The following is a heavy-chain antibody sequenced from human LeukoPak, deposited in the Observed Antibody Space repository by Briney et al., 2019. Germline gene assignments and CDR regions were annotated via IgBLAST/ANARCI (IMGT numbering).Heavy chain of an antibody. CDR1: GYTFTSYG. V-gene: IGHV1-18*01. CDR2: ISAYNGNT. CDR3: ARSLGDSSGYYPTGYYYYYMDV. J-gene: IGHJ6*03. Sequence: ASVKVSCKASGYTFTSYGISWVRQAPGQGLEWMGWISAYNGNTNYAQKLQGRVTMTTDTSTGTAYMELRSLRSDDTAVYYCARSLGDSSGYYPTGYYYYYMDVWGKGTTVTVSS. D-gene: IGHD3-22*01.